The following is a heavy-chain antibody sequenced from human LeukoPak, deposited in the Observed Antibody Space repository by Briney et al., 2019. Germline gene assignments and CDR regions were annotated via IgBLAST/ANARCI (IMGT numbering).Heavy chain of an antibody. J-gene: IGHJ4*02. Sequence: LETLSLTCAVSGYSISSGYYWGWIRQPPGKGLEWIGSTYHSGSTYYNPSLKSRVTISVDTSKNQFSLKLSSVTAADTAVYYCASIAARVGFDYWGQGTLVTVSS. CDR2: TYHSGST. CDR1: GYSISSGYY. D-gene: IGHD6-6*01. V-gene: IGHV4-38-2*01. CDR3: ASIAARVGFDY.